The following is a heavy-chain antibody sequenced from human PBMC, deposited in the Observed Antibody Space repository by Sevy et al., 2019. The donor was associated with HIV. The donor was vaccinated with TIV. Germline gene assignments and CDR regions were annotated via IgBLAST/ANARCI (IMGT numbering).Heavy chain of an antibody. V-gene: IGHV3-30-3*01. D-gene: IGHD6-19*01. CDR1: GFTFSSYA. CDR2: ISYDGSNK. J-gene: IGHJ5*02. CDR3: ARDLAVAGNWFDP. Sequence: GESLKISCAASGFTFSSYAMHWVRQAPGKGLEWVAVISYDGSNKYYADSVKGRFTISRDNSKNTLYLQMNSLRAEDTAVYYCARDLAVAGNWFDPWGQATLVTVSS.